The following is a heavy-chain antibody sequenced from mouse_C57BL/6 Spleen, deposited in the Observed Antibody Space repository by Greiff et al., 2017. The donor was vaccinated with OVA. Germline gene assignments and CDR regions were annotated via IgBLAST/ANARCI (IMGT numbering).Heavy chain of an antibody. J-gene: IGHJ2*01. Sequence: EVKLVESGEGLVKPGGSLKLSCAASGFTFSSYAMSWVRQTPEKRLEWVAYISSGGDYIYYADTVKGRFTISRDNARNTLYLQMSSLKSEDTAMYYCTRAFYYGSSFDYWGQGTTLTVSS. V-gene: IGHV5-9-1*02. CDR2: ISSGGDYI. D-gene: IGHD1-1*01. CDR3: TRAFYYGSSFDY. CDR1: GFTFSSYA.